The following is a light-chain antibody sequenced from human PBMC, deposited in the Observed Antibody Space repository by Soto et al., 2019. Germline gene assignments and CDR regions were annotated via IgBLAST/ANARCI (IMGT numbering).Light chain of an antibody. CDR3: QQRSDWPT. J-gene: IGKJ4*01. Sequence: IVLTQSPATLSLSPGERATLSCRASQSVSSYLAWYQQKGGQAPRLLIYDASSRATGIPARFSGSGSGTDFTLTISSLEPEDVAVYYCQQRSDWPTFGGGTKVEIK. V-gene: IGKV3-11*01. CDR1: QSVSSY. CDR2: DAS.